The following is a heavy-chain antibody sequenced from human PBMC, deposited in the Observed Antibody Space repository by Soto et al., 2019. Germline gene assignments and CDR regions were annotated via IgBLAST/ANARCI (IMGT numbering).Heavy chain of an antibody. D-gene: IGHD5-12*01. CDR2: ISGSGGST. CDR1: GFTFSSYA. CDR3: AKLPSGPIVATMHFDY. Sequence: GSLRLSCAASGFTFSSYAMSWVRQAPGKGLEWVSAISGSGGSTYYADSVKGRFTISRDNSKNTLYLQMNSLRAEDTAVYYCAKLPSGPIVATMHFDYWGQGTLVTVSS. V-gene: IGHV3-23*01. J-gene: IGHJ4*02.